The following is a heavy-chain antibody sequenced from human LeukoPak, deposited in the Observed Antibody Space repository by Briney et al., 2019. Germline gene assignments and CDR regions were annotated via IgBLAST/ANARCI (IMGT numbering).Heavy chain of an antibody. Sequence: GGSLRLSCAASGFTVSSNYMSWVRQAPGKGLEWVSVIYSGGNTYYADSVKGRFTISRDNSKNTLYLQMNSLRAEDTAVYYCARDSQLERRRHDAFDNWGQGTMVTVSS. CDR2: IYSGGNT. D-gene: IGHD1-1*01. J-gene: IGHJ3*02. V-gene: IGHV3-66*01. CDR1: GFTVSSNY. CDR3: ARDSQLERRRHDAFDN.